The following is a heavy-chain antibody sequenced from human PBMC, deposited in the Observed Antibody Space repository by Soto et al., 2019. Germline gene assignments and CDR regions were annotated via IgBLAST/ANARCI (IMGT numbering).Heavy chain of an antibody. CDR1: GGSISSGDYY. CDR3: AGEPKGGPAAGAIQI. J-gene: IGHJ3*02. CDR2: IFYTGSP. Sequence: SETLSLTCTVSGGSISSGDYYWTLIRQPPGKGLEWIGFIFYTGSPYYNPSLKSRVAISVDTSKNQFSLNLTSVTAADTAVYFCAGEPKGGPAAGAIQIWGQGTMVTVSS. D-gene: IGHD6-25*01. V-gene: IGHV4-30-4*01.